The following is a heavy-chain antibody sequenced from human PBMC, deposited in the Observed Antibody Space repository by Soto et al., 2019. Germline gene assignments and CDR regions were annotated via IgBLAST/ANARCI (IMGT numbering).Heavy chain of an antibody. CDR1: GFTVSSNY. J-gene: IGHJ4*02. CDR3: ARLLSSGYYALDY. V-gene: IGHV3-53*01. D-gene: IGHD3-22*01. CDR2: IYSGGST. Sequence: ESGGGLIQPGGSLRLSCAASGFTVSSNYMSWVRQAPGKGLEWVSVIYSGGSTYYADSVKGRFTISRDNSKNTLYLQMNSLRAEDTAVYYCARLLSSGYYALDYWGQGTLVTVSS.